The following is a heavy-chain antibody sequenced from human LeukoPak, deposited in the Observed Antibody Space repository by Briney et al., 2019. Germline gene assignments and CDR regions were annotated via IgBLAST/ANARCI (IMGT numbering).Heavy chain of an antibody. D-gene: IGHD3-10*01. J-gene: IGHJ6*03. CDR3: ARTYYGSGSLNYYYYYYMDV. V-gene: IGHV3-7*01. CDR2: IKQDGSEK. CDR1: GFTFSSYW. Sequence: PGGSLRLSCAASGFTFSSYWMSWVRQAPGKGLEWVANIKQDGSEKYYVDSVKGRFTSSRDNAKNSLYLQMNSLRAEDTAVYYCARTYYGSGSLNYYYYYYMDVWGKGTTVTVSS.